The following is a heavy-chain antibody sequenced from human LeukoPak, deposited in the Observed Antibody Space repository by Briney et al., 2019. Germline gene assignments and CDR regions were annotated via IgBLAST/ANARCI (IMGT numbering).Heavy chain of an antibody. J-gene: IGHJ4*02. Sequence: PGGSLRLPCAASGFTFSSYSMNWVRQAPGKGLEWVSYISSSRGTIYYADSVKGRSTISRDNAKNSLYLQMNSLRAEDTAIYYCARDTGEPFDYWGQGTLVTVSS. D-gene: IGHD3-16*01. CDR3: ARDTGEPFDY. CDR2: ISSSRGTI. CDR1: GFTFSSYS. V-gene: IGHV3-48*01.